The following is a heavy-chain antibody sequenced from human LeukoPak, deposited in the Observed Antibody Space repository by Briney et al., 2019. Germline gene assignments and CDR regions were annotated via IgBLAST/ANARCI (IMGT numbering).Heavy chain of an antibody. V-gene: IGHV4-34*01. CDR3: ARSSVTSPVYAFDI. J-gene: IGHJ3*02. D-gene: IGHD2-21*02. CDR1: GGSFSDYN. Sequence: SETLSLTCAVYGGSFSDYNWSWIRQPPGKGLEWIGEINHSGNTNYNPSLKSRVTISVDTSKNQFSLKLSSVTAADTAVYYCARSSVTSPVYAFDIWGQGTMVTVSS. CDR2: INHSGNT.